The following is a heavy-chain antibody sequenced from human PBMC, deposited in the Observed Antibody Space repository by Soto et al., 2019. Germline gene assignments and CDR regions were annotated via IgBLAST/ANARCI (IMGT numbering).Heavy chain of an antibody. CDR3: ARVRSTSFAILPGTDY. CDR1: GYTFTSYG. D-gene: IGHD2-2*01. V-gene: IGHV1-18*01. J-gene: IGHJ4*02. CDR2: ISAYNGNT. Sequence: ASVKVSCKASGYTFTSYGISWVRQAPGQGLEWMGWISAYNGNTNYAQKLQGRVTMTTDTSTSTAYMELRSLRSDDTAVYHCARVRSTSFAILPGTDYWGQGTLVTVSS.